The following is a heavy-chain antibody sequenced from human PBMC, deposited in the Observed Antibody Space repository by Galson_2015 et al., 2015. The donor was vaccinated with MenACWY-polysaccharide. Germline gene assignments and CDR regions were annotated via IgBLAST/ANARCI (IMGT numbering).Heavy chain of an antibody. V-gene: IGHV1-8*01. J-gene: IGHJ5*02. Sequence: SVKVSCKAYGYTFTNYDVNWVRQAPGQGLEWMGWMNPNSGNTGYAQKFQGRVPMTRNTSINTAYMELSSRKFEDTAVYYCARGLGMAAVGTVVSRWFDPWVQGTLVTVSS. CDR1: GYTFTNYD. D-gene: IGHD6-13*01. CDR3: ARGLGMAAVGTVVSRWFDP. CDR2: MNPNSGNT.